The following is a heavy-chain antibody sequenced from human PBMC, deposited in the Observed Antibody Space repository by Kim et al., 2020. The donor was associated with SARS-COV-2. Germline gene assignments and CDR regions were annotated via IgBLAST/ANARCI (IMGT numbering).Heavy chain of an antibody. D-gene: IGHD2-2*01. V-gene: IGHV3-15*01. CDR3: TTLTYCSSTSCYWDAFDI. Sequence: GGSLRLSCAASGFTFSNAWMSWVRQAPGKGLEWVGRIKSKTDGGTTDYAAPVKGRFTISRDDSKNTLYLQMNSLKTEDTAVYYCTTLTYCSSTSCYWDAFDIWGQGTMVTVSS. J-gene: IGHJ3*02. CDR1: GFTFSNAW. CDR2: IKSKTDGGTT.